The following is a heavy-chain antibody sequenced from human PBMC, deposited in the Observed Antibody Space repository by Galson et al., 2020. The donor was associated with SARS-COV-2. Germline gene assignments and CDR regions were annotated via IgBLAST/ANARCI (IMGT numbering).Heavy chain of an antibody. CDR3: VREGWQGGY. CDR1: GFTFNDFW. CDR2: INGDGSET. Sequence: GRSLRLSCEVSGFTFNDFWMSCFRQAPGKGLEWVANINGDGSETNYADFVKGRFSISRDNAANSLYLQMNSRRVEDSAVYYCVREGWQGGYWGQGTRVTVSS. J-gene: IGHJ4*02. V-gene: IGHV3-7*01. D-gene: IGHD6-19*01.